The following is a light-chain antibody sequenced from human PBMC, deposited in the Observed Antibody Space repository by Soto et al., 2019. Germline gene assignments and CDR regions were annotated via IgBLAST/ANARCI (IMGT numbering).Light chain of an antibody. CDR3: QQYNNYSWT. CDR2: KAS. V-gene: IGKV1-5*03. Sequence: DIQMTQSPSTLSASVGDRVAITCRASQSISIWLAWYQQKPGKAPKLLIYKASSLESGAPSRFSGSGSETEFTLTISSLQPDDFATYYCQQYNNYSWTFGQGTKVEIK. J-gene: IGKJ1*01. CDR1: QSISIW.